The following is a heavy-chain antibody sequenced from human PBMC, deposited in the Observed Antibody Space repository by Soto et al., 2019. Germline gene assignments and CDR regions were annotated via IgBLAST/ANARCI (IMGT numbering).Heavy chain of an antibody. CDR3: ARGVSYDESGHYLRLVFDY. D-gene: IGHD3-22*01. V-gene: IGHV1-2*02. Sequence: ASVKVSCKASGYTFTGYYMHWVRQAPGQGPEWMGWINPNSGGTNYAQKFQGRVTMTRDTSISTAYMELSGLRDDDTAVYYCARGVSYDESGHYLRLVFDYWGQGALVTVSS. CDR1: GYTFTGYY. J-gene: IGHJ4*02. CDR2: INPNSGGT.